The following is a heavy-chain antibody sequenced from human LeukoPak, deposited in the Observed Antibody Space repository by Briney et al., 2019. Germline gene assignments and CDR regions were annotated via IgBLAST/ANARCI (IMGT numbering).Heavy chain of an antibody. V-gene: IGHV3-30*18. J-gene: IGHJ3*02. D-gene: IGHD2-2*02. CDR3: AKVSLYPLDAFDI. CDR1: GFTFSSYG. Sequence: PGGSLRLSCAASGFTFSSYGMHWVRQAPGKGLEWVAVISYDGSNKYYADPVKGRFTISRDNSKNTLYLQMNSLRAEDTAVYYCAKVSLYPLDAFDIWGQGTMVTVSS. CDR2: ISYDGSNK.